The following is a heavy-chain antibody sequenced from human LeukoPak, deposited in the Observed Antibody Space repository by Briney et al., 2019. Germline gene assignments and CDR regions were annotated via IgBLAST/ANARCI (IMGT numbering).Heavy chain of an antibody. CDR3: AKDRGMYLYYMDV. CDR2: ISGSGGST. Sequence: GGSLRLSCAAPGFTFSSYGMSWVRQAPGKGLEWVSAISGSGGSTYYADSVKGRFTISRDNSKNTLYLQMNSLRAEDTAVYYCAKDRGMYLYYMDVWGKGTTVTISS. J-gene: IGHJ6*03. D-gene: IGHD2-8*01. V-gene: IGHV3-23*01. CDR1: GFTFSSYG.